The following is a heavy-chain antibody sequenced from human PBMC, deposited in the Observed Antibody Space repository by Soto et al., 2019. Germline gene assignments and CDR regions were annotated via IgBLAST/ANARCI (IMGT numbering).Heavy chain of an antibody. D-gene: IGHD3-10*01. J-gene: IGHJ3*01. CDR3: VGDRRIYYSGPHDEFVASDYEV. Sequence: QVQLIQSEAEVKKPGSSVRVSCTASGGIFGSHGFSWVRQAPGQRLEWVGGFIPIFRTLTYTEKFQARVRIAADESTNTVYLDLSSLTSEDTAVYYCVGDRRIYYSGPHDEFVASDYEVWGQGTMVSVSS. CDR2: FIPIFRTL. CDR1: GGIFGSHG. V-gene: IGHV1-69*01.